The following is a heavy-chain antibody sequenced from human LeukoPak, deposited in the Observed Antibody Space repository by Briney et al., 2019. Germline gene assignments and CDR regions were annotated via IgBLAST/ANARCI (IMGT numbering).Heavy chain of an antibody. CDR2: IIPIFGTA. D-gene: IGHD5-12*01. V-gene: IGHV1-69*06. CDR3: ARDSRRWLRWLGDY. J-gene: IGHJ4*02. Sequence: SVKVSCKASGGTFSSYAISWVRQAPGQGLEWMGGIIPIFGTANYAQKFQGRVTITADKSTSTAYMELSSLRSEDTAVYYCARDSRRWLRWLGDYWGQGTLVTVSS. CDR1: GGTFSSYA.